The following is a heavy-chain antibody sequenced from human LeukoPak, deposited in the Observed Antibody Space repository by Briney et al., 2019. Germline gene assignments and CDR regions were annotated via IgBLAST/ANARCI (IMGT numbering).Heavy chain of an antibody. Sequence: SETLSLTCSVSGGSLSNYNWNWIRQSAGKGLEWIGRIYNSGSTDYNPSLKSRVTMSVDASKNEFSLRLNSVTAADSAVYYCARTSGRSWFYYYIDVWGKGTTVTVSS. J-gene: IGHJ6*03. CDR3: ARTSGRSWFYYYIDV. V-gene: IGHV4-4*07. D-gene: IGHD2-15*01. CDR1: GGSLSNYN. CDR2: IYNSGST.